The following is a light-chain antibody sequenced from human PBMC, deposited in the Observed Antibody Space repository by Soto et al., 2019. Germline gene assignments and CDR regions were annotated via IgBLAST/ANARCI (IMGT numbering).Light chain of an antibody. CDR1: QSVSSSY. CDR2: AAS. V-gene: IGKV3-20*01. CDR3: QQYGSSPLT. J-gene: IGKJ4*01. Sequence: DIVLTQSPGTLSLSPGERATLSCRASQSVSSSYFAWYQQKPGQAPRLLIYAASRRASGIPDRFSGSGSGTDFTLTINRLEPEDFAVYYCQQYGSSPLTFGGGTKVEIK.